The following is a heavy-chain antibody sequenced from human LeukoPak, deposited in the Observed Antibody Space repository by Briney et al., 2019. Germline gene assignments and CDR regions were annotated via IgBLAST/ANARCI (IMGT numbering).Heavy chain of an antibody. Sequence: GESLKISCKGSGYSFTSHWIGWVRQMPGKGLEWMGIIYPGDSDTRYSPSFQGQVSISADESISTAYLQWSSLKASDTAMYYCTRHALAVACSYTDYWGQGTLVTVSS. CDR3: TRHALAVACSYTDY. V-gene: IGHV5-51*01. CDR2: IYPGDSDT. CDR1: GYSFTSHW. J-gene: IGHJ4*02. D-gene: IGHD6-19*01.